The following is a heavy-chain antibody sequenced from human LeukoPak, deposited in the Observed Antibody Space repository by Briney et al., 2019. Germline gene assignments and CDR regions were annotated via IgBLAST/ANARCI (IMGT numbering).Heavy chain of an antibody. D-gene: IGHD2-2*01. Sequence: ASVKVSCKASGYTFTSYDINWVRQATGQGLEWMGWMSPNSGNTGYAQKFQGRVTMTRNTSISAAYMELSSLRSEDTAVYYCARVRKPRWCSTSCSRFDPWAREPWSPSPQ. CDR3: ARVRKPRWCSTSCSRFDP. J-gene: IGHJ5*02. V-gene: IGHV1-8*01. CDR2: MSPNSGNT. CDR1: GYTFTSYD.